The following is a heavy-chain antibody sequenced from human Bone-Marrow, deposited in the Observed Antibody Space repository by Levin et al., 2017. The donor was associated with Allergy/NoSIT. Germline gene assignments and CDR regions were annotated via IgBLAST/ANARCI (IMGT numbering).Heavy chain of an antibody. CDR1: GFTFSNSW. V-gene: IGHV3-7*01. CDR2: IKEDGSEK. D-gene: IGHD5-24*01. J-gene: IGHJ5*02. Sequence: GGSLRLSCAASGFTFSNSWMSWVRQAPGKGLEWVANIKEDGSEKYYVDSVKGRFTISRDNAKNSLYVQMNSLRAEDTAVYYCARDQFRRATIGARWFDPWGQGTLVTASS. CDR3: ARDQFRRATIGARWFDP.